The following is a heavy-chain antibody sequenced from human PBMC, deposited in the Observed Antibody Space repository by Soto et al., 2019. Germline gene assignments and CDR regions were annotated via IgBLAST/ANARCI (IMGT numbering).Heavy chain of an antibody. CDR1: GDSISSGYY. Sequence: SETLSLTCAVSGDSISSGYYWAWIRQPPGKGLEWIGSSYHSGSTYYNPSLKSRVTISVDTSKNQFSLKLSFVTAADPAVYYCARDYYDVDIVVVPAAIGYWGQCTLVTVSS. CDR2: SYHSGST. J-gene: IGHJ1*01. V-gene: IGHV4-38-2*02. D-gene: IGHD2-2*02. CDR3: ARDYYDVDIVVVPAAIGY.